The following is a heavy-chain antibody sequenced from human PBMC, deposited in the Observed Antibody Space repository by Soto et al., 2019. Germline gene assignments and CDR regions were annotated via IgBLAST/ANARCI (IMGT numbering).Heavy chain of an antibody. CDR1: GGTFGSYA. Sequence: GASVKVSCKASGGTFGSYAISWVRQAPGQGLEWMGGIIPIFGTANYAQKFQGRVTITADKSTSTAYMELSSLRSEDTAVYYCARGAPYYYDSSGYYYRYYFDYWGQGTLVTVSS. V-gene: IGHV1-69*06. D-gene: IGHD3-22*01. CDR3: ARGAPYYYDSSGYYYRYYFDY. J-gene: IGHJ4*02. CDR2: IIPIFGTA.